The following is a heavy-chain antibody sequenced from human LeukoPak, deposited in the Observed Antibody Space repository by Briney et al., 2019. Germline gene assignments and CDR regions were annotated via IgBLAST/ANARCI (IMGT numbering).Heavy chain of an antibody. V-gene: IGHV1-46*01. CDR3: ARDHYYSSGWEYGMGV. D-gene: IGHD6-19*01. CDR2: INPSGGST. Sequence: ASVKVSCKASGYTFTSYYMHWVRQAPGQGLEWMGIINPSGGSTSYAQKFQGRVTMTRDTSTSTVYMELSSLRSEDTAVYYCARDHYYSSGWEYGMGVWGQGTTVTVSS. J-gene: IGHJ6*02. CDR1: GYTFTSYY.